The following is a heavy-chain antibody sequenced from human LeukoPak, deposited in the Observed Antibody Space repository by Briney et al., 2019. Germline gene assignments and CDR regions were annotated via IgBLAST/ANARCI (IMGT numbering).Heavy chain of an antibody. V-gene: IGHV3-11*01. D-gene: IGHD3-10*02. CDR3: ARGFGLFGELTSGMDV. CDR1: GFTFSDYY. J-gene: IGHJ6*02. Sequence: GGSLRLSCAASGFTFSDYYMSWIRQAPGKGLEGVSYISSSGSTIYYADSVKGRFTISRDNAKNSLYLQMNSLRAEDTAVYYCARGFGLFGELTSGMDVWGQGTTVTVSS. CDR2: ISSSGSTI.